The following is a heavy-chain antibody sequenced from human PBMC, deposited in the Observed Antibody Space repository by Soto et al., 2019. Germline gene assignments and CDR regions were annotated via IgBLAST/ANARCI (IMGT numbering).Heavy chain of an antibody. D-gene: IGHD6-13*01. V-gene: IGHV1-69*01. CDR1: GGTFSSYA. CDR2: IIPIFGTA. Sequence: QVQLVQSGAEVKKPGSSVKVSCKASGGTFSSYAISWVRQAPGQGLEWMGGIIPIFGTANYAQKFQGRVTITADESTSTAYMELSSLRSEDTAVYYCARPSIAAAGTDYYYYGMDVWGQGTTVTVSS. CDR3: ARPSIAAAGTDYYYYGMDV. J-gene: IGHJ6*02.